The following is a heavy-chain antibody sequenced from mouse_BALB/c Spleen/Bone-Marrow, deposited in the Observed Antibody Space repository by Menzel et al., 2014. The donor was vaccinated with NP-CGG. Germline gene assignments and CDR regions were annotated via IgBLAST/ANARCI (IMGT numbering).Heavy chain of an antibody. CDR3: ARNHFGSNSLGY. V-gene: IGHV1S135*01. D-gene: IGHD1-1*01. CDR1: GYSFTGYN. J-gene: IGHJ3*01. CDR2: IDPCYGGT. Sequence: EVQLQQSGPELVEPGTSVKISCKASGYSFTGYNMNWVKQSDGRSLEWIGNIDPCYGGTSYNQKFRGKATLTVDKSSSTAYMQLTSLTSEDSAVYYCARNHFGSNSLGYWGQGTLVTVSA.